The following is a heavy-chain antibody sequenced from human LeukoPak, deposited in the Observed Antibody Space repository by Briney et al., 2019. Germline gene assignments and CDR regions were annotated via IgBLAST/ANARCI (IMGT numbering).Heavy chain of an antibody. Sequence: GGSLRLSCAASGFTFSSYAMHWVRQAPGKGLEYVSAISSNGDNTYYANSVKGRFTISRDNSKTTLYLQMGSLRAEDMAVYYCARETKQWLGSYDAFDIWGQGTMVTVSS. CDR3: ARETKQWLGSYDAFDI. CDR2: ISSNGDNT. D-gene: IGHD6-19*01. J-gene: IGHJ3*02. V-gene: IGHV3-64*01. CDR1: GFTFSSYA.